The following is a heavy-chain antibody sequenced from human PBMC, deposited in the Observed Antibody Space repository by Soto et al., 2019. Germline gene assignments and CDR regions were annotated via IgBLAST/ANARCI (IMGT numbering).Heavy chain of an antibody. Sequence: ASVKVSCKASGYTFTSYAMHWVRQAPGQRLEWMGWINAGNGNTKYSQKFQGRVTITRDTSASTAYMELSSLRSEDTAVYYCARGVGWGDVVVPAAPGDYYGMDVWGQGTTVTVSS. CDR3: ARGVGWGDVVVPAAPGDYYGMDV. CDR2: INAGNGNT. D-gene: IGHD2-2*01. CDR1: GYTFTSYA. J-gene: IGHJ6*02. V-gene: IGHV1-3*01.